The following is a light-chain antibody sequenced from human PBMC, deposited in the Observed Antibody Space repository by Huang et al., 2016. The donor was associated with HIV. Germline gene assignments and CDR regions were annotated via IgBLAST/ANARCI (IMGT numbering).Light chain of an antibody. CDR2: AAS. CDR1: QPITNY. CDR3: QQTYSSPPWT. J-gene: IGKJ1*01. V-gene: IGKV1-39*01. Sequence: DIQMTQSPSSLSASVGDRVTITCRASQPITNYLNWYLQIPGKAPKLLIYAASGLQSCVPSRFSGSGSGTNFTLTIRSLQPEDFATYYCQQTYSSPPWTFGQGTKVEIK.